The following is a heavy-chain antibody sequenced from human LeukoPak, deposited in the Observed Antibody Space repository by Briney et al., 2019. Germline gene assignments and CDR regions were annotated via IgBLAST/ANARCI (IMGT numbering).Heavy chain of an antibody. CDR1: GYTFTGYY. CDR3: ARDYYDSSGYYGIDY. D-gene: IGHD3-22*01. J-gene: IGHJ4*02. Sequence: ASVKVSCKASGYTFTGYYMHWVRQAPGQGLEGMGWINPNSGGTNYAQKFQGRVTMTRDTSISTAYMELSRLRSDDTAVYYCARDYYDSSGYYGIDYWGQGTLVTVSS. CDR2: INPNSGGT. V-gene: IGHV1-2*02.